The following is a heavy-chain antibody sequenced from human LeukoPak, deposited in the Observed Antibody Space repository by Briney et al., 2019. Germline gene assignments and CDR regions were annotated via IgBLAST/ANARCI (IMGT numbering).Heavy chain of an antibody. CDR2: IYRSGST. CDR3: ARVPAGYSYGYLDY. CDR1: GGSISSGGYS. D-gene: IGHD5-18*01. Sequence: PSETLSLTCAVSGGSISSGGYSWSWIRQPPGKGLEWIGYIYRSGSTYYNPSLKSRVTISVDRSKNQFSLKLSSVTAADTAVYYCARVPAGYSYGYLDYWGQGTLVTVSS. V-gene: IGHV4-30-2*01. J-gene: IGHJ4*02.